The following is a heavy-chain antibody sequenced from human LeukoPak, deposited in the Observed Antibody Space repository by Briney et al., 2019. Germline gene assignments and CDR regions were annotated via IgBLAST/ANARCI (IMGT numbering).Heavy chain of an antibody. D-gene: IGHD1-26*01. CDR2: IYYSGST. Sequence: PSETLSLTCTVSGGSISSSSYYWGWIRQPPGKGLEWIGSIYYSGSTYYNPSLKSRVTISVDTSKNQFSLKLSSVTAADTAVYYCAKTHPPRYGGHPMDWFDPWGQGTLVTVSS. V-gene: IGHV4-39*01. CDR1: GGSISSSSYY. CDR3: AKTHPPRYGGHPMDWFDP. J-gene: IGHJ5*02.